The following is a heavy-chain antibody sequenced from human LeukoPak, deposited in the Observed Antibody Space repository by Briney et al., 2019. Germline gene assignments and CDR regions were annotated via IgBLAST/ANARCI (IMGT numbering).Heavy chain of an antibody. V-gene: IGHV5-51*01. CDR3: ARLGICYGSGTYWYFDL. Sequence: GESLKISCKGSGYSFTSYWIGWVRQMPGKGLEWMGIIYPGDSDTRYSPSFQGQVTISADKSISTAYLQWSSLKASDTAMYYCARLGICYGSGTYWYFDLWGRGTLVTVSS. D-gene: IGHD3-10*01. J-gene: IGHJ2*01. CDR1: GYSFTSYW. CDR2: IYPGDSDT.